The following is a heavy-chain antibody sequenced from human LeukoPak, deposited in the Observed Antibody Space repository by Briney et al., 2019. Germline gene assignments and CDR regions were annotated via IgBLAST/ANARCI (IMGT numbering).Heavy chain of an antibody. V-gene: IGHV1-2*06. Sequence: GASVKVSCKASGYTFTGYYMHWVRQAPGQGLEWMGRINPNSGGTNYAQKFQGRVTMTRDTSISTAYMELSRLRSDDTAVYYCARDPDYDFWSGYYFPGYWGQGTLVTVSS. CDR3: ARDPDYDFWSGYYFPGY. J-gene: IGHJ4*02. D-gene: IGHD3-3*01. CDR2: INPNSGGT. CDR1: GYTFTGYY.